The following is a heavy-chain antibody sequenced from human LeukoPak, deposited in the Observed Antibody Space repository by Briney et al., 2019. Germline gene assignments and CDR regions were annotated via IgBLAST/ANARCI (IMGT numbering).Heavy chain of an antibody. CDR3: ARRVGDGYKWGDFGY. J-gene: IGHJ4*02. CDR2: IYHGGST. D-gene: IGHD5-24*01. V-gene: IGHV4-30-2*01. Sequence: SQTLSLTCAVSGGSISSGGYSWSWIRQPPGQGLEWIGYIYHGGSTYYNPSLKSRVTISVDRSKNQFSLKLSSVTAADTAVYYCARRVGDGYKWGDFGYWGQGTLVTVSS. CDR1: GGSISSGGYS.